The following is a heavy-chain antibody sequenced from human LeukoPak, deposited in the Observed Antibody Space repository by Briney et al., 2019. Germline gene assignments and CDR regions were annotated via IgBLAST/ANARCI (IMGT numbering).Heavy chain of an antibody. CDR1: GYTFTSYG. J-gene: IGHJ4*02. V-gene: IGHV1-18*01. D-gene: IGHD6-6*01. CDR2: ISAYNGNT. CDR3: ARDAPYSSSSHVDY. Sequence: ASVKVSCKASGYTFTSYGISWVRQAPGQGLEWMGWISAYNGNTNYAQKLQGRVTMTTDTSTSTAYMELRSLGSDDTAVYYCARDAPYSSSSHVDYWGQGTLVTVSS.